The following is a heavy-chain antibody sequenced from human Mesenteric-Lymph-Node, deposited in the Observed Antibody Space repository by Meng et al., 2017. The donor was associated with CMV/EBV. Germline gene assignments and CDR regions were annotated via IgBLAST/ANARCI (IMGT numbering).Heavy chain of an antibody. V-gene: IGHV1-8*01. CDR1: GYTFTSYD. J-gene: IGHJ6*02. Sequence: ASVKVSCKASGYTFTSYDINWVRQATGQGLEWMGWMNPNSGNTGYAQKFQGRVTMTRNTSISTAYMELSSLRSEDTAVYYCAREQCSTSCNYYYYGMDVWGQGTTVTVSS. CDR3: AREQCSTSCNYYYYGMDV. CDR2: MNPNSGNT. D-gene: IGHD2-2*01.